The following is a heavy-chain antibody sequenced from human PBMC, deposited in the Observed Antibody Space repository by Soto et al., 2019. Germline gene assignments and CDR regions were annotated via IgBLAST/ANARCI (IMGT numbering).Heavy chain of an antibody. CDR3: VRSSGWTGDY. V-gene: IGHV3-7*04. D-gene: IGHD3-10*01. CDR1: GFAFSNYW. J-gene: IGHJ4*02. CDR2: IRQDGSEI. Sequence: EVQLVESGGGLVQPGGSLRLSCETSGFAFSNYWMSWVRQLPGKGLEWVANIRQDGSEINYVDSVRGRFTISRDNAKSSLNLQMNSLRAEDTDVYHCVRSSGWTGDYWGQGILVTVSS.